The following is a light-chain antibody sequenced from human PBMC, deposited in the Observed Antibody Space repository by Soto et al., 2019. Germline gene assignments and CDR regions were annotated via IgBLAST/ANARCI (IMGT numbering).Light chain of an antibody. J-gene: IGKJ1*01. V-gene: IGKV1-5*03. CDR3: HQYMSYPWT. CDR1: QSIDTL. Sequence: DSQMTQSPSTLSASVGDRVTITCRASQSIDTLLAWYQQKSGKAPKVLIYKASNLKSGVPSRFSGSGSGTEFTLTISSLRPEDFATFYCHQYMSYPWTFGQGTKVEIK. CDR2: KAS.